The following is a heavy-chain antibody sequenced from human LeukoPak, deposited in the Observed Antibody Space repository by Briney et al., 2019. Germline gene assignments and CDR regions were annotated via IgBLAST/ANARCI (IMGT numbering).Heavy chain of an antibody. Sequence: GGSLRLPCTASGFAFRSHAMHWVRQAPGKGLEWVAFIRYDGSKKFYADSVKGRFTISRDNAKNSLYLQMNSLRAEDTAVYYCARVGDGDYVFDYWGQGTLVTVSS. J-gene: IGHJ4*02. D-gene: IGHD4-17*01. CDR1: GFAFRSHA. CDR3: ARVGDGDYVFDY. CDR2: IRYDGSKK. V-gene: IGHV3-30*02.